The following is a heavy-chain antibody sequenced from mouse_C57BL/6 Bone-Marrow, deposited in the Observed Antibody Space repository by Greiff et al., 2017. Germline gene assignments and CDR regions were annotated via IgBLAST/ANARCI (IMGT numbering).Heavy chain of an antibody. J-gene: IGHJ2*01. Sequence: DVKLVESGGGLVKPGGSLKLSCAASGFTFSSYAMSWVRQTPEKRLEWVATISDGGSYTYYPDNVKGRFTISRDNAKNNLYLQMSHLKSEDTAMYDCASAPDFYYFDYWGQGTTLTVSS. CDR1: GFTFSSYA. V-gene: IGHV5-4*03. CDR2: ISDGGSYT. CDR3: ASAPDFYYFDY.